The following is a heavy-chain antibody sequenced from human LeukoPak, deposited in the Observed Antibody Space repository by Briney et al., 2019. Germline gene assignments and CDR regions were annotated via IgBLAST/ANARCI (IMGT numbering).Heavy chain of an antibody. CDR2: ISSGSSTI. CDR1: GFTFNTYS. CDR3: ARDSMIVVVIRPLDY. J-gene: IGHJ4*02. V-gene: IGHV3-48*01. Sequence: GGSLRLSCAASGFTFNTYSMNWVRQAPGKGLEWVSYISSGSSTIYYADSVKGRFTISRDNAKNSLYLQMNSLRAEDTAVYYCARDSMIVVVIRPLDYWGQGTLVTVSS. D-gene: IGHD3-22*01.